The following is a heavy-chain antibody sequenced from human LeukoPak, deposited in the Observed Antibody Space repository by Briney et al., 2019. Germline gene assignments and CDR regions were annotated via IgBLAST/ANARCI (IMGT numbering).Heavy chain of an antibody. CDR2: INPNSGGT. J-gene: IGHJ6*02. D-gene: IGHD6-13*01. Sequence: GASVKVSCKASGYTFTGSYMNWVRQAPGQGLEWMGWINPNSGGTNYAQKFQGRVTMTRDTSISTAYMELSRLRSDDTAVYYCARVFLAAAGPGDYYYGMDVWGQGTTVTVSS. V-gene: IGHV1-2*02. CDR1: GYTFTGSY. CDR3: ARVFLAAAGPGDYYYGMDV.